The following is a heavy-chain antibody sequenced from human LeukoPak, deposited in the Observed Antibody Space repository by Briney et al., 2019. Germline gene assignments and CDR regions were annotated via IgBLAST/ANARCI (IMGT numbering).Heavy chain of an antibody. V-gene: IGHV3-74*01. D-gene: IGHD6-19*01. CDR2: INSDGRGT. J-gene: IGHJ3*02. CDR3: VREADSGKNKSPRPFDI. Sequence: GGSLRLSCAASGFTFNSHWMHWVRQASGKGLVWVSRINSDGRGTNNADSVKGRFTISRDNAKRTLYLQMNSLRAEDTAVHYCVREADSGKNKSPRPFDIWGQGTMVTVSS. CDR1: GFTFNSHW.